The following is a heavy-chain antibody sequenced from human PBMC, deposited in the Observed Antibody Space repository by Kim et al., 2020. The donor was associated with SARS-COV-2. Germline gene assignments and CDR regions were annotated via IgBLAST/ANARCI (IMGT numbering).Heavy chain of an antibody. Sequence: GGSLRLSCAASGFTFSSYAMSWVRQAPGKGLEWVSAISGSGGSTYYADSVKGRFTISRDNYKNTLYLQMNSLRAEDTAVYYCAKEERPYDILTGYQYWGQGTLVTVSS. V-gene: IGHV3-23*01. J-gene: IGHJ4*02. D-gene: IGHD3-9*01. CDR1: GFTFSSYA. CDR3: AKEERPYDILTGYQY. CDR2: ISGSGGST.